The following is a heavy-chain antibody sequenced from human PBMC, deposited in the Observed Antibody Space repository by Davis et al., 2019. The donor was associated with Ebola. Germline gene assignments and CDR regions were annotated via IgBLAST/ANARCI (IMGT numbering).Heavy chain of an antibody. CDR1: GFTFGDYA. V-gene: IGHV4-34*01. CDR2: INHSGSS. Sequence: ESLKISCTASGFTFGDYAMSWFRQPPGKGLEWIGEINHSGSSKYNPSLKSRVTMSADTSKNQVSLKLSSVTAADTAVYYCVRSVTMIRGVIPWFDPWGQGTLVAVSS. CDR3: VRSVTMIRGVIPWFDP. D-gene: IGHD3-10*01. J-gene: IGHJ5*01.